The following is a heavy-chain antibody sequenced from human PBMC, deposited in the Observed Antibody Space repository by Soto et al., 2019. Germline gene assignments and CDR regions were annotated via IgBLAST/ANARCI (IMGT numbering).Heavy chain of an antibody. Sequence: SETLSLTCAVSGGSISSGGYSWSWIRQPPGKGLEWIGYISYSGSTNYNPSLKSRVTVSVGTSKNQFSLKLTSVTAADTAVYFCSRHGGITMIEGGGLLSAIDISGQGTMVTVS. CDR3: SRHGGITMIEGGGLLSAIDI. V-gene: IGHV4-61*08. D-gene: IGHD3-22*01. CDR2: ISYSGST. CDR1: GGSISSGGYS. J-gene: IGHJ3*02.